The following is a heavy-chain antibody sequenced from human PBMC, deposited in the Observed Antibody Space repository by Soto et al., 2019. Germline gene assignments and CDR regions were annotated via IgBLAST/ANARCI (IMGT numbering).Heavy chain of an antibody. CDR1: GYTFTSYG. D-gene: IGHD3-9*01. V-gene: IGHV1-18*01. CDR2: ISAYNGNT. J-gene: IGHJ6*02. Sequence: QVQRVQSGAEVKNPGASVKVSCKASGYTFTSYGISWVRQAPGQGLEWMGWISAYNGNTNYAQKLQGRVTMTTDTSTSTAYMELRSLRSDDTAVYYCARPYDILTGSHYGMDVWGQGTTVTVSS. CDR3: ARPYDILTGSHYGMDV.